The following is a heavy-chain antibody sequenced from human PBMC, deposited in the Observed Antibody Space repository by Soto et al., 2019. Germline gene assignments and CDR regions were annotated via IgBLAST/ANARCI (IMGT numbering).Heavy chain of an antibody. CDR2: ISSSSSTI. CDR3: ARDLHYYDSSGYYYYYYMDV. CDR1: GFTFSSYS. D-gene: IGHD3-22*01. V-gene: IGHV3-48*02. J-gene: IGHJ6*03. Sequence: GGSLRLSCAASGFTFSSYSMNWVHQAPGKGLEWVSYISSSSSTIYYADSVKGRFTISRDNAKNSLYLQMNSLRDEDTAVYYCARDLHYYDSSGYYYYYYMDVWGKGTTVTVSS.